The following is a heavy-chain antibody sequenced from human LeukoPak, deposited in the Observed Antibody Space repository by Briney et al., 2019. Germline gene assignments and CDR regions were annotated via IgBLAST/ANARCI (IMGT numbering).Heavy chain of an antibody. J-gene: IGHJ6*02. CDR3: ARERDGLDV. V-gene: IGHV3-30-3*01. Sequence: GGSLRLSCAASGVTFSSYAMHWVRQAPGKGLEWVAVIGYDGSNKYYADSVKGRFTISRDNSKNTLYLQMNSLRVEDTAVYYCARERDGLDVWGQGTTVTVFS. CDR2: IGYDGSNK. CDR1: GVTFSSYA.